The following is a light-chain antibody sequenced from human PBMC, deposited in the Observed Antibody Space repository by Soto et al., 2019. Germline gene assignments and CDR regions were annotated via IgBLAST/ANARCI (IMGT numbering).Light chain of an antibody. V-gene: IGKV3-20*01. CDR2: GAS. CDR1: QSVSSN. Sequence: EIVLTPSPATLSVSPVERATLSCRASQSVSSNLAWYQQKPGQAPRLLIYGASTRAAGIPDRFSGSGSGTDFTLTITRLEPEDSAVYFCQQYTGPPTTFGQGTRLEI. CDR3: QQYTGPPTT. J-gene: IGKJ5*01.